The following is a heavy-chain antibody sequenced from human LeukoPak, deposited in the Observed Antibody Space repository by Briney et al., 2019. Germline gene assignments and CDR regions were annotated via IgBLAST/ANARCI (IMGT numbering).Heavy chain of an antibody. Sequence: ASVKVSCKASGYTFTSYGISWVRQAPGQGLEWMGWISAYNGNTNYAQKLQGRVTMATDTSTSTAYMELRSLRSDDTAVYYCARVTQTDYDFDYWGQGTLVTVSS. CDR3: ARVTQTDYDFDY. J-gene: IGHJ4*02. D-gene: IGHD4-17*01. CDR2: ISAYNGNT. V-gene: IGHV1-18*01. CDR1: GYTFTSYG.